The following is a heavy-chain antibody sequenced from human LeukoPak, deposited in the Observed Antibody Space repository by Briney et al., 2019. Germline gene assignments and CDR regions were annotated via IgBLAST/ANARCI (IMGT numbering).Heavy chain of an antibody. J-gene: IGHJ3*02. CDR2: IYNGGTT. CDR1: GFTVSSNY. D-gene: IGHD3-16*01. CDR3: ARVGVLVTAFDI. Sequence: GGSLRLSCAASGFTVSSNYMSWVRQAPGKGLEWVSIIYNGGTTNYADSVKGRFTISRDNAKNSLYLQMNSLRAEDTAVYYCARVGVLVTAFDIWGQGTMVTVSS. V-gene: IGHV3-53*01.